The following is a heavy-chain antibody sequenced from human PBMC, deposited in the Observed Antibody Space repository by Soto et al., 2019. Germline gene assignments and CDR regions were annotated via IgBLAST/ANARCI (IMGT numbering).Heavy chain of an antibody. CDR3: ARSVGDYYYGMDV. Sequence: SETLSLTCTVSGGSISSSSYYWGWIRQPPGKGLEWIGSIYYSGSTYYNPSLRSRVTISVDASKNQFSVKVSSVTATDTAVYYCARSVGDYYYGMDVWGQGTTVTVSS. CDR1: GGSISSSSYY. J-gene: IGHJ6*02. V-gene: IGHV4-39*01. CDR2: IYYSGST. D-gene: IGHD1-26*01.